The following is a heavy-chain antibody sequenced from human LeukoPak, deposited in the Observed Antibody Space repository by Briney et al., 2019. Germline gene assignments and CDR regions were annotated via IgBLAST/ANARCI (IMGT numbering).Heavy chain of an antibody. CDR3: AKGPGDYGMDV. J-gene: IGHJ6*02. CDR1: GFTFSSSA. V-gene: IGHV3-23*01. CDR2: ISRSGGST. Sequence: PGGSLRLSCAASGFTFSSSAMSGVRQAPGNGLDWGSAISRSGGSTYYADSVKGRFTISRDNSKNTLYLQMNSLRAEDTAVYYCAKGPGDYGMDVWGQGTTVTVSS.